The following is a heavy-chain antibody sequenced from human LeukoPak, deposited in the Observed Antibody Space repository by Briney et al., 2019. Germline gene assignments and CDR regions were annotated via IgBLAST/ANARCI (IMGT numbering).Heavy chain of an antibody. Sequence: GGSLRLSCAASGFAFDDYAMHWVRQAPGKGLEWVSGISWNSGGVGYADSVKGRFTISRDNAKNSLYLQMNSLRAEDTALYYCAKDDWYRVHYYGMDVWGQGTTVTVSS. V-gene: IGHV3-9*01. D-gene: IGHD3-9*01. CDR2: ISWNSGGV. J-gene: IGHJ6*02. CDR1: GFAFDDYA. CDR3: AKDDWYRVHYYGMDV.